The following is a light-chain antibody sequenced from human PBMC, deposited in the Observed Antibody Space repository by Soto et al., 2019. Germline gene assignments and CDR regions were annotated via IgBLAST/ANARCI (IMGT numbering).Light chain of an antibody. J-gene: IGLJ3*02. CDR1: SSDVGAYNY. V-gene: IGLV2-14*01. CDR3: AAWDDSLNGPV. Sequence: QSVLTQPASVSGSPGQSITISCTGTSSDVGAYNYVSWYQQHPGKAPKLMIYEVRNRPSGVSDRFSGSKSGTSASLAISGLQSEDEADYYCAAWDDSLNGPVFGGGTKVTVL. CDR2: EVR.